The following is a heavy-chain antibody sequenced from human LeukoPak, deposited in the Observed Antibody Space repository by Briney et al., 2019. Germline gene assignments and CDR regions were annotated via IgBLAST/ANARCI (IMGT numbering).Heavy chain of an antibody. CDR2: IKPDGSEK. CDR3: ATGNYHGFDV. J-gene: IGHJ3*01. D-gene: IGHD3-16*02. Sequence: PGGSLRLSCAASGFSFSSSWMSWVRQAPGKGLEWVANIKPDGSEKYYVDSVRGRFTISRDNAKNTLYLQMNSLRAEDTAVYYCATGNYHGFDVWGQGTMVTVSS. V-gene: IGHV3-7*01. CDR1: GFSFSSSW.